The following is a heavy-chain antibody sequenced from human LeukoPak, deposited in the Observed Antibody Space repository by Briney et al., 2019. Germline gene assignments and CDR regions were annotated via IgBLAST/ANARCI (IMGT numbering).Heavy chain of an antibody. Sequence: GSSVTVSCKASGGTFSSYAISWVRQAPGQGREWMGGIIPIFGTANYAQKFQGRVTITADESTSTAYMELSSLRSEDKAVYYCARAFEYQQTLYNWFDRWGQGTLVTVSS. V-gene: IGHV1-69*01. CDR2: IIPIFGTA. D-gene: IGHD2-2*01. CDR3: ARAFEYQQTLYNWFDR. J-gene: IGHJ5*02. CDR1: GGTFSSYA.